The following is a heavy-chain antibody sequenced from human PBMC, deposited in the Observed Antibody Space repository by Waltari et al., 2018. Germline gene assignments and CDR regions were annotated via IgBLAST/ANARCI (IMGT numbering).Heavy chain of an antibody. CDR3: ARPGVGVTTGFQH. V-gene: IGHV3-21*01. D-gene: IGHD2-21*02. Sequence: EVQLVESGGGLVKPGGSLRLSCAASGFTFSSYSMNWVRQAPGKGLGWVSSISSSSSYIYYADSVKGRFTIARDNAKNSLYLQMNSLRAEDTAVYYCARPGVGVTTGFQHWGQGTLVTVSS. CDR1: GFTFSSYS. CDR2: ISSSSSYI. J-gene: IGHJ1*01.